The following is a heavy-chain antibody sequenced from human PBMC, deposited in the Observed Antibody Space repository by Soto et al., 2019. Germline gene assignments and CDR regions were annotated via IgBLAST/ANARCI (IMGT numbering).Heavy chain of an antibody. CDR1: GGSLSGYF. J-gene: IGHJ4*02. CDR2: INHSGTT. Sequence: PSETLSLTCAVEGGSLSGYFWTWIRQSPGTRLEWIGAINHSGTTNDNPSLKSRVAMSVDTSKNQFSLRLTSVTAADTAVYYCARDIAVAGTGYFDYWGQGTLVTVSS. D-gene: IGHD6-19*01. CDR3: ARDIAVAGTGYFDY. V-gene: IGHV4-34*01.